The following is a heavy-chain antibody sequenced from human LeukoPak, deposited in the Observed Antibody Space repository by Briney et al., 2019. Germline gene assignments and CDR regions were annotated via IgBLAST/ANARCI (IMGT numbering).Heavy chain of an antibody. CDR1: GFTFSSYA. J-gene: IGHJ1*01. Sequence: GGSLRLSCVVSGFTFSSYAMSWVRQAPGKGLDWVAGIPRNGGSSGYAAAVKGRFTISRDNAKNSLYLQMNSLRAEDTAFYYCVRSITMFQHWGQGTLVTVSS. CDR2: IPRNGGSS. D-gene: IGHD3-10*01. CDR3: VRSITMFQH. V-gene: IGHV3-20*04.